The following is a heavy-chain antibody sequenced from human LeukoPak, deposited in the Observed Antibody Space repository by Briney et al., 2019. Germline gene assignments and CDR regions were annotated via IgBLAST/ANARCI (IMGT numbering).Heavy chain of an antibody. V-gene: IGHV3-21*06. D-gene: IGHD4-17*01. CDR3: ARDPEHGDYYYYYYMDV. Sequence: PGGSLRLYCAASGFTFSTYSMNWVRQAPGKGLEWVSSISSSSSYIYYADSVKGRFTISRDNAKNSLYLQMSSLRAEDTAVYYCARDPEHGDYYYYYYMDVWGKGTTVTVSS. CDR2: ISSSSSYI. CDR1: GFTFSTYS. J-gene: IGHJ6*03.